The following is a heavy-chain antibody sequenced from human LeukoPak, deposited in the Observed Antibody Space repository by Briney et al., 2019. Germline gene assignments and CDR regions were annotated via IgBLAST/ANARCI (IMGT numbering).Heavy chain of an antibody. Sequence: QTGGSLRLSCAASGFTFSSYEMNWVRQAPGKGLERVSYISSSGSTIYYADSVKGRFTISRDNAKNSLYLQMNSLRAEDTAVYYCAILSWGMDVWGQGTTVTVSS. CDR2: ISSSGSTI. V-gene: IGHV3-48*03. D-gene: IGHD2-8*02. CDR1: GFTFSSYE. J-gene: IGHJ6*02. CDR3: AILSWGMDV.